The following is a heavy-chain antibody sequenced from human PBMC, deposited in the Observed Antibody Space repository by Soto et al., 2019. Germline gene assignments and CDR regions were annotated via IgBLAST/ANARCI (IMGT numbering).Heavy chain of an antibody. CDR3: ARHSHEDHGDPNWFDP. V-gene: IGHV4-39*01. Sequence: VQLQESCPGLVKPSETLSLTCTVSGGSISSDIYYWGWIRQPPGQGLVWIGSIYHTGNTFYNPALKSRVTLSVDTSENQCSLKLNSMTAADTAVYFCARHSHEDHGDPNWFDPRGQGTLVTVSS. D-gene: IGHD4-17*01. CDR1: GGSISSDIYY. CDR2: IYHTGNT. J-gene: IGHJ5*02.